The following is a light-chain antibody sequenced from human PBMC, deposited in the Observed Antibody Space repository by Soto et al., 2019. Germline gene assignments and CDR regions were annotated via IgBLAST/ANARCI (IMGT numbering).Light chain of an antibody. J-gene: IGKJ4*01. CDR3: QQGYNSPLT. Sequence: DIPLTQSPSSLSASVGDRVTLTCRASQSISTYLNWYQQKPGKAPKLLIYAASSLHSGVPSRFSGSGSGTEFTLTISSLQPEDFATYFCQQGYNSPLTFGGGTKVEIK. CDR2: AAS. V-gene: IGKV1-39*01. CDR1: QSISTY.